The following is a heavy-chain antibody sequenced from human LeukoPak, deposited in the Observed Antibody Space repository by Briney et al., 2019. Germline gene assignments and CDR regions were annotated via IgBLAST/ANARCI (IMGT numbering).Heavy chain of an antibody. CDR3: ARGGASSKFFDC. J-gene: IGHJ4*02. CDR1: GGSVSSDY. D-gene: IGHD6-6*01. Sequence: SETPSLTCTVSGGSVSSDYWSWIRQPPGKGLEWIGWISYSGSSNYSPSLKSRVTLPVDTSKNQFSLKLGSVTAADTAVYYCARGGASSKFFDCWGQGTLVTVSS. V-gene: IGHV4-59*02. CDR2: ISYSGSS.